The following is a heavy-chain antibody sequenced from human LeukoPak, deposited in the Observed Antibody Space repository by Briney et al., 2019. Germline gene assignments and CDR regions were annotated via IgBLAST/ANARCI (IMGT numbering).Heavy chain of an antibody. CDR2: IQYDGKNK. Sequence: GGSLRLSCAASGFTFSSYAMSWVRQAPGKGLEWVAFIQYDGKNKYYVDSVKGRFTISRDNSKNTLFLQMNSLRVEDTAVYYCAKDGTWGLGDLHLDFWGQGTLVTVSS. V-gene: IGHV3-30*02. CDR3: AKDGTWGLGDLHLDF. D-gene: IGHD3-10*01. CDR1: GFTFSSYA. J-gene: IGHJ4*02.